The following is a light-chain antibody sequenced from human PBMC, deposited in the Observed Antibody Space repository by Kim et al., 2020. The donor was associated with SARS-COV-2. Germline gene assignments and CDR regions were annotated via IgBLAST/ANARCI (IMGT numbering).Light chain of an antibody. CDR2: YDS. J-gene: IGLJ3*02. CDR3: QVWDSHNDRV. CDR1: NIGIKS. V-gene: IGLV3-21*04. Sequence: SYELTQPPSVSVAPGKTARITCGGNNIGIKSVHWYQQKPGQAPVLVIYYDSDRPSGIPERFSGSNSGNTATLTISRVEAGDEADYYCQVWDSHNDRVFGGGTQLTVL.